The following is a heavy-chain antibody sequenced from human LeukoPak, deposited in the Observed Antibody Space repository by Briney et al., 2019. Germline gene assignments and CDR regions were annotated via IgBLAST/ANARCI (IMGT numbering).Heavy chain of an antibody. CDR2: INTDGSTR. CDR1: GFNFSSYW. Sequence: GGSLRLSCSASGFNFSSYWMHWVRQAPGKGLEWVSRINTDGSTRNYADSVKGRFTISRDNAKNTLFLQMNSLRAEDTAVYYCAKDIIPPASFRPVAARAAYCGGDCYPYYFDYWGQGTLVTVSS. CDR3: AKDIIPPASFRPVAARAAYCGGDCYPYYFDY. D-gene: IGHD2-21*01. J-gene: IGHJ4*02. V-gene: IGHV3-74*01.